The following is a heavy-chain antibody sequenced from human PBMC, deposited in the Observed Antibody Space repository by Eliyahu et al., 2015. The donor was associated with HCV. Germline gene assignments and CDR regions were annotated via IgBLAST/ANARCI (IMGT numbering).Heavy chain of an antibody. J-gene: IGHJ6*02. D-gene: IGHD5-12*01. CDR3: ARDGEWLRSDGLDL. CDR1: GYRFTSYG. Sequence: QVQLVQSGREVKKPGASVKISCKASGYRFTSYGXSWVRQAPGQGLEWMGWIKAYNGQTNYAPQFQARVTMTTDTSTSTVFMEVRSLKSDDTAVYYCARDGEWLRSDGLDLWGQGTTVTVS. V-gene: IGHV1-18*01. CDR2: IKAYNGQT.